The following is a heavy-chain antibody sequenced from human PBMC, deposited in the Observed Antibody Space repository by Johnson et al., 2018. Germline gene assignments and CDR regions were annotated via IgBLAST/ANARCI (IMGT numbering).Heavy chain of an antibody. CDR2: IGASGGST. CDR3: ATAVCGGGRGHSDFDAFDI. CDR1: GFSFRNYA. V-gene: IGHV3-23*04. J-gene: IGHJ3*02. Sequence: VQLVQSGGGLVQPGGSLRLSCAASGFSFRNYAMSWVRQAPGKGLEWVSLIGASGGSTYYGDSVKGRFTISRDNSKNTLYLQVDSLRAEDTAVYYCATAVCGGGRGHSDFDAFDIWGQGTLVTFFS. D-gene: IGHD2-15*01.